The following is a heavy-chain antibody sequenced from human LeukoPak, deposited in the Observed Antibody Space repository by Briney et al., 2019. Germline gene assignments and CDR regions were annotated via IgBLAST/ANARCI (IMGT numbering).Heavy chain of an antibody. D-gene: IGHD4-17*01. Sequence: GGSLRLSCAASGFTFSNYSMRWIRQAPGKGLDWVASISSSSSYIYYADSVKGPFTISRDNAKNSLYLQMSSLSAEDTAVYYCARDLYSVTTAVWDYWGQGTLVTVSS. CDR2: ISSSSSYI. CDR3: ARDLYSVTTAVWDY. CDR1: GFTFSNYS. J-gene: IGHJ4*02. V-gene: IGHV3-21*01.